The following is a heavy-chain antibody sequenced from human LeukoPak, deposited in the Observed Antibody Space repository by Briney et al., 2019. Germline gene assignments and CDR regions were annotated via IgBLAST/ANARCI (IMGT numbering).Heavy chain of an antibody. V-gene: IGHV3-23*01. J-gene: IGHJ4*02. CDR1: GFAFSSYA. Sequence: GGSLRLSCVASGFAFSSYAMIWVRQAPGKGLEWVSALSVSGGTTYYADSVKGRFTISRDNSKNTLYLQMNGLRAEDTAVYYCAKQRHSNGWYYFDYWGQGTLVTVSS. CDR3: AKQRHSNGWYYFDY. CDR2: LSVSGGTT. D-gene: IGHD6-19*01.